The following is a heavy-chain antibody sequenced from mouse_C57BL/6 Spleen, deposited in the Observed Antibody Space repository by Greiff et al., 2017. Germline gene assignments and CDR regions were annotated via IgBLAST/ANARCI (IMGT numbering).Heavy chain of an antibody. CDR1: GYTFTSYW. D-gene: IGHD1-1*01. CDR3: ARRGYYGSSYVEFSY. CDR2: IYPGSGST. Sequence: QVQLQQPGAELVKPGASVKMSCKASGYTFTSYWITWVKQRPGQGLEWIGDIYPGSGSTNYNEKFKSKATLTVDTSSSTAYMQLSSLTSEDSAVYYCARRGYYGSSYVEFSYWGQGTLVTVSA. V-gene: IGHV1-55*01. J-gene: IGHJ3*01.